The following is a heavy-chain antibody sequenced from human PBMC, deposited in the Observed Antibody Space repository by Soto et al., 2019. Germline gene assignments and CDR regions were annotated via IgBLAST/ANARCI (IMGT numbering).Heavy chain of an antibody. V-gene: IGHV3-11*06. J-gene: IGHJ3*02. D-gene: IGHD6-19*01. CDR3: ARALDSSGWYVGAFDI. CDR1: GFTFSDYY. CDR2: ISSSSSCT. Sequence: KPGGSLRLSCAASGFTFSDYYMSWIRQAPGKGLEWVSYISSSSSCTNYADSVKGRFTISRDNAKNSLYLQMNSLRAEDTAVYYCARALDSSGWYVGAFDIWGQGTMVTVSS.